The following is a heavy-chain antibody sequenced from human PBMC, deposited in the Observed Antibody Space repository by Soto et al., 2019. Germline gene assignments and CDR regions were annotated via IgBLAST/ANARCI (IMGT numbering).Heavy chain of an antibody. CDR3: ATGIVVVVAASYYYGMDV. CDR1: GYTFTSYG. CDR2: ISAYNGNT. D-gene: IGHD2-15*01. J-gene: IGHJ6*02. Sequence: ASVKVSCKASGYTFTSYGISWVRQAPGQGLEWMGWISAYNGNTNYAQKLQGRVTMTTDTSTSTAYMELRSLRSDDTAVYYCATGIVVVVAASYYYGMDVWGQGTTVTVSS. V-gene: IGHV1-18*01.